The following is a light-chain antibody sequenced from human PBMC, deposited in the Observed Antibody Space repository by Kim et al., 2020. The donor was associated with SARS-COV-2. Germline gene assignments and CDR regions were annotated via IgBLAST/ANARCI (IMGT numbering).Light chain of an antibody. CDR2: LGS. CDR1: QSLLHTSGRTY. V-gene: IGKV2-28*01. Sequence: DIVTTQSPLSLPVTPGEPASISCRSSQSLLHTSGRTYLDWYLQKPGQSPQLLIYLGSNRASGVPDRFSGSGSGTDFTLKISRVEAEDVGVYYCMQALQTPYTFGQGTKLEI. J-gene: IGKJ2*01. CDR3: MQALQTPYT.